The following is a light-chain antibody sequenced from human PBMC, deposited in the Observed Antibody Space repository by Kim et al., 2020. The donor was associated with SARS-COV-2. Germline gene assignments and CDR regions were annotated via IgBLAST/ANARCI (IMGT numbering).Light chain of an antibody. CDR1: QGISSW. Sequence: ASVGDRVTISCRASQGISSWLAWYQQKAGKAPKLLIYAASSLHSGVPSRFSGRGSETDFTLTISSLQPEDVATYYCQQANSFPITFGQGTRLEIK. V-gene: IGKV1-12*01. CDR3: QQANSFPIT. CDR2: AAS. J-gene: IGKJ5*01.